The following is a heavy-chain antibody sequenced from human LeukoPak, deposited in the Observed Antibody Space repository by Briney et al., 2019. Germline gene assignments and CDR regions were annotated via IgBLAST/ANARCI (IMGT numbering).Heavy chain of an antibody. CDR3: ARDPGSTGGRGFDY. CDR2: IKQDGSEN. J-gene: IGHJ4*02. D-gene: IGHD1-7*01. Sequence: GGSLRLSCAASGFTFSSYWMSWVRQAPGKGLEWVANIKQDGSENYFVDSVKGRFTISRDYAKNSLYLQMNSLRAEDTAVYYCARDPGSTGGRGFDYWGQGTLVTVSS. V-gene: IGHV3-7*01. CDR1: GFTFSSYW.